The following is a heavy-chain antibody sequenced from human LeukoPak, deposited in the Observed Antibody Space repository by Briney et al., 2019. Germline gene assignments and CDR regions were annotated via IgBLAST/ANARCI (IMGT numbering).Heavy chain of an antibody. D-gene: IGHD3-3*01. CDR1: GFKGSYNY. J-gene: IGHJ3*02. CDR3: ARVFRPSLTVFIIRGAFDI. Sequence: PGGSLRLSCASYGFKGSYNYMTWVRQAPGKGLEWVSIIYSGGPTHYADSVKGRFTISRDNDKNSLYLQMNSLRVEDTAVYYCARVFRPSLTVFIIRGAFDIWGQGTMVTVSS. CDR2: IYSGGPT. V-gene: IGHV3-66*01.